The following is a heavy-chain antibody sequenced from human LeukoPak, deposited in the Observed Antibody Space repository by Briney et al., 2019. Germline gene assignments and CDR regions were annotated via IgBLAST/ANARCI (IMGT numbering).Heavy chain of an antibody. CDR3: ARFQPHDYGGIDY. J-gene: IGHJ4*02. Sequence: PGRSMRLSSAASALTLSSVSMNWDSHAPGEWLEWDSSISSSSSYIYYADSVKGRFTISRDNAKNSLYLQMNSLRAEDTAVYYCARFQPHDYGGIDYWGQGTLVTVSS. D-gene: IGHD4-23*01. V-gene: IGHV3-21*01. CDR1: ALTLSSVS. CDR2: ISSSSSYI.